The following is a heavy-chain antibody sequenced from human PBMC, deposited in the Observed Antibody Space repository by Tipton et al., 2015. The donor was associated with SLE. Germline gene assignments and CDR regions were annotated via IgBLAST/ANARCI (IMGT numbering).Heavy chain of an antibody. CDR2: IYYSGST. CDR3: GRGGDPDYFDF. CDR1: GDSVSSKSYY. Sequence: TLSLTCTVSGDSVSSKSYYWGWIRQPAGKGLEWIGSIYYSGSTYYNPSRKSRVAISIDTSKNQFSLKLNSLTAADTAVYYCGRGGDPDYFDFWGQGTQVTVSS. J-gene: IGHJ4*02. V-gene: IGHV4-39*07. D-gene: IGHD2-21*01.